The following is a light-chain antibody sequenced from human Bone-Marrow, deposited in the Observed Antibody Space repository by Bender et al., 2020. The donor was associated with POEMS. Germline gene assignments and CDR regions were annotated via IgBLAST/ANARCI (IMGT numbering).Light chain of an antibody. CDR3: YSTDSSGNHGV. Sequence: SYVLTQPPSVSVAPGQTTRITCGGNNFGSKSVHWYQQKPGQAPVLVIYEDSKRPSGIPERFSGSSSGTMATLTISGAQVEDEADYYCYSTDSSGNHGVFGGGTKLTVL. J-gene: IGLJ3*02. CDR2: EDS. V-gene: IGLV3-10*01. CDR1: NFGSKS.